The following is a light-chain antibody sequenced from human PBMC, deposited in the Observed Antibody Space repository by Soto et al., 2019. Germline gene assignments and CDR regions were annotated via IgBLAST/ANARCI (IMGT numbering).Light chain of an antibody. V-gene: IGKV3-11*01. J-gene: IGKJ4*01. CDR1: QSVSSY. Sequence: EIVLTQSPATLSFSPGERATLSCRASQSVSSYLAWYQQKPGQAPRLLIYDASNRATGIPARFSGSESGTDFNLTISSLEPEDFAVYYCQQRSNWPRSRLTFGGGTKVEIK. CDR2: DAS. CDR3: QQRSNWPRSRLT.